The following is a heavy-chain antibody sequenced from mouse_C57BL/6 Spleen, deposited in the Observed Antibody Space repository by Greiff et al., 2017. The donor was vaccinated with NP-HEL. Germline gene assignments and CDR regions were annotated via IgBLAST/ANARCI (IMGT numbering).Heavy chain of an antibody. J-gene: IGHJ4*01. Sequence: EVKLQESGGGLVKPGGSLKLSCAASGFTFSDYGMHWVRQAPEKGLEWVAYISSGSSTIYYADTVKGRFTISRDNAKNTLFLQMTSLRSEDTAMYYCARPLYSNYGLYAMDYWGQGTSVTVSS. CDR3: ARPLYSNYGLYAMDY. CDR2: ISSGSSTI. D-gene: IGHD2-5*01. V-gene: IGHV5-17*01. CDR1: GFTFSDYG.